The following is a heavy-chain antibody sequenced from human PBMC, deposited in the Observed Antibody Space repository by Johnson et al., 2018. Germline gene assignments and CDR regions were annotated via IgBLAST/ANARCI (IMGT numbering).Heavy chain of an antibody. V-gene: IGHV3-30*18. Sequence: QVQLVESGGGVVQPGGSLRLSCAASGFTFSSYGMHWVRQAPGKGLAWVAVISYDGSNKYYADSVKGRFTISRDDSMNTLYLQMNSLRTEDTAVYYWAKDPRSSWKRASYYYYMDVGGKGTTVTVSS. CDR3: AKDPRSSWKRASYYYYMDV. J-gene: IGHJ6*03. CDR2: ISYDGSNK. D-gene: IGHD6-13*01. CDR1: GFTFSSYG.